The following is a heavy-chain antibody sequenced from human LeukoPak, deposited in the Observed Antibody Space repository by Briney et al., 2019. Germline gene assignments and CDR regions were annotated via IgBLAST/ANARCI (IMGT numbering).Heavy chain of an antibody. CDR2: IKQDGSEK. J-gene: IGHJ4*02. Sequence: GGSLRLSCVASGFTFGKYWMSWVRQAPGKGLEWVANIKQDGSEKNYVDSVKGRFTISRDNAKNSLYLQMNSLRAEDTAVYYCTRDYRGTFDYWGQGTPVTVSS. V-gene: IGHV3-7*03. D-gene: IGHD1-26*01. CDR3: TRDYRGTFDY. CDR1: GFTFGKYW.